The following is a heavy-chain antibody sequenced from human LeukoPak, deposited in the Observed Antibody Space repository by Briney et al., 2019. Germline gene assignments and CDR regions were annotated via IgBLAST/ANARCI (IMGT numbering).Heavy chain of an antibody. Sequence: SETLSLTCAVYGGSFSGYYWSWIRQPPGKGLEWIGEINHSGSTNYNPSLKSRVTISVDTSKSQFSLKLSSVTAADTAVYYCARATPNSGSYYDYWGQGTLVTVSS. V-gene: IGHV4-34*01. CDR1: GGSFSGYY. CDR2: INHSGST. CDR3: ARATPNSGSYYDY. J-gene: IGHJ4*02. D-gene: IGHD1-26*01.